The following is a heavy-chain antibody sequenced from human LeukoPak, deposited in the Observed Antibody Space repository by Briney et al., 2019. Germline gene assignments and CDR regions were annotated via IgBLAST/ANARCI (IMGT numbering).Heavy chain of an antibody. CDR1: GGSFSGYY. D-gene: IGHD3-3*01. V-gene: IGHV4-34*01. Sequence: SETLSLTXAVYGGSFSGYYWSWIRQPPGKGLEWIGEINHSGSTNYNPSPKSRVTISVDTSKNQFSLKLSSVTAADTAVYYCARNDFWSGYTFDYWGQGTLVTVSS. CDR3: ARNDFWSGYTFDY. J-gene: IGHJ4*02. CDR2: INHSGST.